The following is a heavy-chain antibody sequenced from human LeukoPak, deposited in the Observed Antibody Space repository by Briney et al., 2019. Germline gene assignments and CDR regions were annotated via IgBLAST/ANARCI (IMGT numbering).Heavy chain of an antibody. CDR1: GGSIGSGGYS. J-gene: IGHJ4*02. CDR3: AREAAGVVDC. CDR2: IYHSGST. V-gene: IGHV4-30-2*01. D-gene: IGHD3-3*01. Sequence: PSQTLSLTCAVSGGSIGSGGYSWSWIRQPPGKGLEWIGYIYHSGSTYYNPSLKSRVTISVDRSKNQFSLKLSSVTAADTAVYYCAREAAGVVDCWGQGTLVTVSS.